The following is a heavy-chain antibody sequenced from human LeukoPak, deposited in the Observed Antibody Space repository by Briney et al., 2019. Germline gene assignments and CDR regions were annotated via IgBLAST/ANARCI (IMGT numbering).Heavy chain of an antibody. CDR1: GGSINSGSYF. CDR2: IYPSGST. Sequence: SQTLSLTCTVSGGSINSGSYFWSWIRQPAGRGVEWIGRIYPSGSTNYNPSLKSRVTISVDLSKNQFSLKLSSVTAADTAVYYCSRGDYSYGFDWGQGTLVTVSS. CDR3: SRGDYSYGFD. J-gene: IGHJ4*02. D-gene: IGHD5-18*01. V-gene: IGHV4-61*02.